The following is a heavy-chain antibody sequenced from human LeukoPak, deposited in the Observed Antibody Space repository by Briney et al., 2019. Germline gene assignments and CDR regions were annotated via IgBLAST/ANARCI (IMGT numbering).Heavy chain of an antibody. CDR3: ARDGQYNWNYDY. J-gene: IGHJ4*02. V-gene: IGHV3-7*01. Sequence: GGSLRLSCVASGFTFRSYWMSWVRQAPGKGLEWVADIKQDGSAKTYVDSVKGRFTISRDNAKNSLYLQMNSLRAEDTAVYYCARDGQYNWNYDYWGQGTLVTVSS. CDR1: GFTFRSYW. D-gene: IGHD1-7*01. CDR2: IKQDGSAK.